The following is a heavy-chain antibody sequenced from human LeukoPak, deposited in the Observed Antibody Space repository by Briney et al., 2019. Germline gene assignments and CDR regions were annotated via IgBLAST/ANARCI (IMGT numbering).Heavy chain of an antibody. D-gene: IGHD3-10*01. V-gene: IGHV3-74*01. CDR3: ARDGSGARGNAFDI. J-gene: IGHJ3*02. CDR2: INSDGSST. Sequence: GGSLRLSCAASGFTFSGYWMHWVRPAPGKGLVWVSRINSDGSSTSYADSVKGRFTISRDNAKNTLYLQMNSLRAEDTAVYYCARDGSGARGNAFDIWGQGTMVTVSS. CDR1: GFTFSGYW.